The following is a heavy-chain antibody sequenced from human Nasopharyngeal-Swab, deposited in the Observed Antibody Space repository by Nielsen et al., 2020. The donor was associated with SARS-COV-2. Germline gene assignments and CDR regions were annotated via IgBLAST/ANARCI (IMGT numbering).Heavy chain of an antibody. CDR2: IKQDGSEK. CDR1: GFTFSSYW. D-gene: IGHD1-1*01. Sequence: GGSLRRSCAASGFTFSSYWMSWVRQAPGKGLEWVANIKQDGSEKYYVDSVKGRFTISRDNAKNSLYLQMNSLRAEDTAVYYCARDGTGTTLNFDYWGQGTLVTVSS. CDR3: ARDGTGTTLNFDY. J-gene: IGHJ4*02. V-gene: IGHV3-7*01.